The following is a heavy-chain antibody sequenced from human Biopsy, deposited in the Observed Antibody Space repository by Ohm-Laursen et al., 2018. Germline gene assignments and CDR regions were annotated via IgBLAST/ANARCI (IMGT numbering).Heavy chain of an antibody. D-gene: IGHD2-8*01. J-gene: IGHJ4*02. CDR3: ASRLYGPNPIDY. CDR2: ITHSGYT. Sequence: TLSLTWAVYSGSFSSNYWTWIRQPPGKGLEWIGEITHSGYTNYNPSLKSRVTVSVDTSKNQFSLKLSSVTAADTAVYYCASRLYGPNPIDYWGQGTLVTVSS. V-gene: IGHV4-34*01. CDR1: SGSFSSNY.